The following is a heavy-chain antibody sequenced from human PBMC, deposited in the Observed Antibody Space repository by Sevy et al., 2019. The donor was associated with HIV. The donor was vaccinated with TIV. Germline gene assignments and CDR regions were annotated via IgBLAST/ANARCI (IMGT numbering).Heavy chain of an antibody. Sequence: GGSLRLSCAASGFTFISYAVSWVRQAPGKGLEWVSSISSSGGSVYYADSVKGRFTISIDNSKKMVDLEMNSLRAEDTAVYYCVRVALAGFDYWGPGTLVTVSS. CDR1: GFTFISYA. J-gene: IGHJ4*02. CDR3: VRVALAGFDY. CDR2: ISSSGGSV. D-gene: IGHD6-19*01. V-gene: IGHV3-23*01.